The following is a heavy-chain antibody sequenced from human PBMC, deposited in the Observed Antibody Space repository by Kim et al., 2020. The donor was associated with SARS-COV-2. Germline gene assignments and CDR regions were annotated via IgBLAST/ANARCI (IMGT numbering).Heavy chain of an antibody. CDR2: ISWNSGSI. V-gene: IGHV3-9*01. J-gene: IGHJ6*02. CDR3: AKDSSSFGELLRSDYYYGMDV. CDR1: GFTFDDYA. Sequence: GGSLRLSCAASGFTFDDYAMHWVRQAPGKGLEWVSGISWNSGSIGYADSVKGRFTISRDNAKNSLYLQMNSLRAEDTALYYCAKDSSSFGELLRSDYYYGMDVWGQGTTVTVSS. D-gene: IGHD3-10*01.